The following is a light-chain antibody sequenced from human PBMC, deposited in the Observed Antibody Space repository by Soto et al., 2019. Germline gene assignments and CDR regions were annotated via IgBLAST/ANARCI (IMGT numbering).Light chain of an antibody. Sequence: EIVLTQSPGTLSLSPGERATLSCRASQSVSSSYLAWYQQKPGQAPRLLIYGASSRATGIPDRFSDSGSGTDFTLTISRLEPEDFAVYYCQQYGSSPLHFGGGTKVEIK. V-gene: IGKV3-20*01. J-gene: IGKJ4*01. CDR1: QSVSSSY. CDR3: QQYGSSPLH. CDR2: GAS.